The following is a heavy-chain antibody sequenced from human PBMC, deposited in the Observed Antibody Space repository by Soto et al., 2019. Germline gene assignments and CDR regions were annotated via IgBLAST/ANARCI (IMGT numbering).Heavy chain of an antibody. J-gene: IGHJ5*02. Sequence: QSLACAGYGWSFSGYYWSWIRQPPGKGLEWIGEINHSGSTNYNPSLKSRVTISVDTSKNQFSLKLSSVTAADTAVYYCARGHVAGYCSGGSCYSLYWFDPWGQGTLVTVSS. CDR1: GWSFSGYY. CDR2: INHSGST. D-gene: IGHD2-15*01. CDR3: ARGHVAGYCSGGSCYSLYWFDP. V-gene: IGHV4-34*01.